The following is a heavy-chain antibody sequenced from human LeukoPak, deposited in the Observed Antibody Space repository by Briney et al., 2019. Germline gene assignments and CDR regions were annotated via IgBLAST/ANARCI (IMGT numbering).Heavy chain of an antibody. CDR2: INHSGST. Sequence: SETLSLTCAVYGGSFSGYYWSWIRQPPGKGLEWIGEINHSGSTNYNPSLKSRVTISVDTSKNQFSLNLRSVTAADTAIYYCARDRVDSSGYYYYYGIDVWGQGTAVTVSS. V-gene: IGHV4-34*01. D-gene: IGHD3-22*01. CDR3: ARDRVDSSGYYYYYGIDV. J-gene: IGHJ6*02. CDR1: GGSFSGYY.